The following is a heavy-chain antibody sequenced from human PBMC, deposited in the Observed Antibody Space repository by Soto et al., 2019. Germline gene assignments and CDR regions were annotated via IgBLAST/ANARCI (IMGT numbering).Heavy chain of an antibody. CDR2: MNPNSGNT. Sequence: QVQLVQSGAEVKTPGASVKVSCKASGYTFATYDINWVRQAPGQGLEWMGWMNPNSGNTGYAQKFQGRRTMTRDTALSVALMELTSLRNEDTAVYYCARSAADHINWLDSWGQGTLVTVS. D-gene: IGHD2-15*01. CDR3: ARSAADHINWLDS. V-gene: IGHV1-8*01. CDR1: GYTFATYD. J-gene: IGHJ5*01.